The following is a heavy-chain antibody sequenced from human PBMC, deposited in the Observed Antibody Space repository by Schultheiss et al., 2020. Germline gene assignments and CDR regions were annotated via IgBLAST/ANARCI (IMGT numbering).Heavy chain of an antibody. CDR3: AKEGRYCSGGSCYFDY. CDR2: ISSSGSTI. J-gene: IGHJ4*02. Sequence: GGSLRLSCAASGFTFSDYYMSWIRQAPGKGLEWVSYISSSGSTIYYADSVKGRFTISRDNAKNSLYLQMNSLRDEDTAVYYCAKEGRYCSGGSCYFDYWGQGTLVTVSS. D-gene: IGHD2-15*01. V-gene: IGHV3-11*04. CDR1: GFTFSDYY.